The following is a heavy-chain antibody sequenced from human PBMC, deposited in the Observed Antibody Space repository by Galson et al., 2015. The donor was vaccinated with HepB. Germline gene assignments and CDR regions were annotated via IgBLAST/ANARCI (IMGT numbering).Heavy chain of an antibody. J-gene: IGHJ6*03. V-gene: IGHV3-33*01. D-gene: IGHD2-15*01. CDR2: IWYDGSNK. CDR1: GFTFSSYG. CDR3: ARGCSGGSCYSGWVGYYYYMDV. Sequence: PLRLSCAASGFTFSSYGMHWARQAPGKGLEWVAVIWYDGSNKYYADSVKVRFTISRDNSKNTLYLQMNSLRAEDTAVYYCARGCSGGSCYSGWVGYYYYMDVWGKGTTVTVSS.